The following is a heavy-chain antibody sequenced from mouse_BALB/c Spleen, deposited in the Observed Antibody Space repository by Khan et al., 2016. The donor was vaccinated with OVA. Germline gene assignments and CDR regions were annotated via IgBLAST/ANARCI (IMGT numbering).Heavy chain of an antibody. CDR1: GFSLTNYG. D-gene: IGHD2-4*01. CDR3: ARQPYYHYNVMDY. J-gene: IGHJ4*01. CDR2: IWTDGST. V-gene: IGHV2-6-1*01. Sequence: QVQLKESGPGLVAPSQSLSITCTISGFSLTNYGVHWVHQPPGKGLEWLGVIWTDGSTTYNSALKSRLTITKDKSKSQVFLKMNSLQTDDTAIYFCARQPYYHYNVMDYWGQGTSVTVSS.